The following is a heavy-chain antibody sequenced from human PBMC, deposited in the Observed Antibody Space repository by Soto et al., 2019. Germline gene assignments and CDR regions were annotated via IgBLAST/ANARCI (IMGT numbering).Heavy chain of an antibody. CDR3: ARDQEGVVATP. Sequence: QVQLQQWGAGLLKPSETLSLNCAVTGGSLSGYYWSWIRQPPGKGLEWIGEVKDGGHTNYSPSLRGPVTISSDTSNTHFSPRLNSVTAADTGVYYCARDQEGVVATPWDQGSLVTVSS. J-gene: IGHJ5*02. CDR1: GGSLSGYY. V-gene: IGHV4-34*01. D-gene: IGHD5-12*01. CDR2: VKDGGHT.